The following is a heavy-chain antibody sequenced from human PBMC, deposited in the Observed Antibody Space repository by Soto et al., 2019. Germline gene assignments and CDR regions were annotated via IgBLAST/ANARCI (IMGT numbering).Heavy chain of an antibody. J-gene: IGHJ6*02. CDR2: ISGSGGST. CDR1: EFTFSNFA. V-gene: IGHV3-23*01. D-gene: IGHD3-10*01. CDR3: ASRGSYYGMDV. Sequence: GSLRLSGAASEFTFSNFALTWVRQAPGKGLEWVSGISGSGGSTYYADSVKGRFTISRDSSKNTVNLQMNSLRAEDTAVYYCASRGSYYGMDVWGQGTTVTVYS.